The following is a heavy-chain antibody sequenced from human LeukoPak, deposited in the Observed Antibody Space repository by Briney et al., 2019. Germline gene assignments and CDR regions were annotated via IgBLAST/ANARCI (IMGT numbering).Heavy chain of an antibody. Sequence: SETLSLTCTVSGGSISSGSYFWSWIRQPPGKGLEGIGYIYYSGSTNYNPSLKSRVTISVDTSKNQFSLKLSSVTAADTAVYYCARGLDYGDYGRFWFDPWGQGTLVTVSS. CDR1: GGSISSGSYF. D-gene: IGHD4-17*01. J-gene: IGHJ5*02. CDR2: IYYSGST. CDR3: ARGLDYGDYGRFWFDP. V-gene: IGHV4-61*01.